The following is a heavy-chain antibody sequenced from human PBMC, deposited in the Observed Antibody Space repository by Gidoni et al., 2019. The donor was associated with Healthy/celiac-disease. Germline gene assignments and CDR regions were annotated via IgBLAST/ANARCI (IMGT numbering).Heavy chain of an antibody. J-gene: IGHJ6*02. Sequence: QVQLVQSGAEVKKPGASVKVSCKASGYTFTSSGISWVRQAPGQGLEWMGWISAYNGNTNYAQKLQGRVTMTTDTSTSTAYMELRSLRSDDTAVYYCARDRYYDILTGYYYYYGMDVWGQGTTVTVSS. CDR2: ISAYNGNT. D-gene: IGHD3-9*01. CDR3: ARDRYYDILTGYYYYYGMDV. V-gene: IGHV1-18*04. CDR1: GYTFTSSG.